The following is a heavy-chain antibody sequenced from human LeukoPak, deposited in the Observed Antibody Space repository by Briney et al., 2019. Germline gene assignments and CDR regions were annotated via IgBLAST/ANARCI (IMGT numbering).Heavy chain of an antibody. CDR3: ARGGRWITGMADY. CDR2: ISSSSSYI. J-gene: IGHJ4*02. CDR1: GFTFSSYS. Sequence: GGSLRLSCAASGFTFSSYSMNWVRQAPGKGLEWVSSISSSSSYIYYADSVKGRFTISRDNAKNSLYLQMNSLRAEDTAVYYCARGGRWITGMADYWGQGTLVTVSS. D-gene: IGHD1-20*01. V-gene: IGHV3-21*01.